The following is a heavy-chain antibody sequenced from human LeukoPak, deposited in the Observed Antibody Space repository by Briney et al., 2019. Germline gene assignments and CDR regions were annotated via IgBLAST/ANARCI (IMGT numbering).Heavy chain of an antibody. CDR2: IRFDGSNQ. CDR1: GFTFSIYG. V-gene: IGHV3-33*01. J-gene: IGHJ3*02. CDR3: ARGWASNIYASAFDI. Sequence: GRSLRLSCEASGFTFSIYGMHWVRQAPGKGLEWVAAIRFDGSNQFYTDSVKGRITISRDNSKSTMYLQMNSLRAEDTAVYYCARGWASNIYASAFDIWGQGTMVTVSS. D-gene: IGHD2/OR15-2a*01.